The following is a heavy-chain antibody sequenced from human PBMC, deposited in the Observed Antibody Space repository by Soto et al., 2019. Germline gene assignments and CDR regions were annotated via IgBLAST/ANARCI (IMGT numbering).Heavy chain of an antibody. CDR2: IHHSGRT. Sequence: SETLSLTYTVSGGSIRSDGHYWSWIRQHPGKGLEWIAYIHHSGRTNYNPSLKSRVSIFVDTSKNQFSLEVSSVTAGDAAVYYCARVGEEYNDYGVGGLGRGTTVTVAS. CDR1: GGSIRSDGHY. J-gene: IGHJ6*02. V-gene: IGHV4-31*03. CDR3: ARVGEEYNDYGVGG. D-gene: IGHD3-10*01.